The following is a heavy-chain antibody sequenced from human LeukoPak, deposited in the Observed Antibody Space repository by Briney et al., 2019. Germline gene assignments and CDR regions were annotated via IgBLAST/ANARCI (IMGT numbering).Heavy chain of an antibody. D-gene: IGHD6-13*01. J-gene: IGHJ4*02. Sequence: GGSLRLSCAASGFTFSRYYMHWVRQAPGKGLVWVSRINSDGSSTTYADSVKGRFTISRDNAKNTLYSQMNSLKVEDTAVYYCTRVFVGDEYSSSGYWGQGTLVTVSS. CDR1: GFTFSRYY. CDR3: TRVFVGDEYSSSGY. V-gene: IGHV3-74*01. CDR2: INSDGSST.